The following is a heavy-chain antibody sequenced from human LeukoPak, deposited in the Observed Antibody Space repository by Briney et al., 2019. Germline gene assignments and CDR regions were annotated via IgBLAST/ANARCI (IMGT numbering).Heavy chain of an antibody. CDR1: GFIVSSNY. J-gene: IGHJ4*02. CDR2: IYGGGNT. D-gene: IGHD3-3*01. Sequence: GGSLRLSCAASGFIVSSNYMTWVRQAPGKGLEWVSVIYGGGNTYYADSVKGRFTVSRDNAQNTLYLQMDSLRAEDTAVYYCVREEWYYFGHWGQGALVTVSS. V-gene: IGHV3-53*01. CDR3: VREEWYYFGH.